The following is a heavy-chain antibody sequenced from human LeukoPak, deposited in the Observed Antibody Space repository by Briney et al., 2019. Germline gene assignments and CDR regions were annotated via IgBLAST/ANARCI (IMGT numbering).Heavy chain of an antibody. CDR3: ARGGGCSGGSCYPWDNWFDP. V-gene: IGHV4-30-2*01. CDR1: GGSISSGGYS. D-gene: IGHD2-15*01. CDR2: IYHSGST. J-gene: IGHJ5*02. Sequence: SQTLSLTCAVSGGSISSGGYSWSWIRQPPGKGLEWIGYIYHSGSTYYNPTLKSRVTISVDRSKNQFSLKLSSVTAADTAVYYCARGGGCSGGSCYPWDNWFDPWGQGTLVTVSS.